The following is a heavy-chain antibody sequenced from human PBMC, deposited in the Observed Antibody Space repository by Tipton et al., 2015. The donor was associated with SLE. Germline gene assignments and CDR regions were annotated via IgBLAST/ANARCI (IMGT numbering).Heavy chain of an antibody. Sequence: TLSLTCTVSGGSISSSSYYWGWIRQPPGKGLEWIGSIYYSGSIYYNPSLKSRVTISVDTSKNQFSLKLSSVTAADTAVYYCARQGGSGSYSYFDYWGQGTLVTVSS. CDR3: ARQGGSGSYSYFDY. CDR1: GGSISSSSYY. D-gene: IGHD3-10*01. CDR2: IYYSGSI. V-gene: IGHV4-39*01. J-gene: IGHJ4*02.